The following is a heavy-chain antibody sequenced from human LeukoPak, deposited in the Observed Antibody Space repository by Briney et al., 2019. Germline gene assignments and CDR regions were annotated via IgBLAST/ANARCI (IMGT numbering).Heavy chain of an antibody. V-gene: IGHV3-48*01. Sequence: GGSLRLSCAASGFTFSSYSMNWVRQAPGKGLEWVSYISSSSSTIYYADSVKGRFTISRDNAKNSLYLQMNSLRAEDTAVYYCAREDYGSGSYFSWFDPWGQGTLVTVSS. CDR3: AREDYGSGSYFSWFDP. D-gene: IGHD3-10*01. J-gene: IGHJ5*02. CDR2: ISSSSSTI. CDR1: GFTFSSYS.